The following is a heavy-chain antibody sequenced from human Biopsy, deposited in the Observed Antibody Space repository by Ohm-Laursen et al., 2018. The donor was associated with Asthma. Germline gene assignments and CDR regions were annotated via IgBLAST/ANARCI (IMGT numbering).Heavy chain of an antibody. J-gene: IGHJ3*01. D-gene: IGHD3-9*01. CDR3: ARTYYDFLTGQVKDVFGV. V-gene: IGHV1-3*01. Sequence: ASVKVSCKASGYTFTSYAMHWVRQAPGQRLEWMGWINAGNGNTKYSQKFQGRVTITRDTSASTAYMELRSLRSEDTATYYCARTYYDFLTGQVKDVFGVWGQGTMVTVSS. CDR2: INAGNGNT. CDR1: GYTFTSYA.